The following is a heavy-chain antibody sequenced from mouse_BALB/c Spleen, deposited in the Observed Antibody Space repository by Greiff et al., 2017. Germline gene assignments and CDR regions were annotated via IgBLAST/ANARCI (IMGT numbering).Heavy chain of an antibody. CDR2: ISYSGST. V-gene: IGHV3-2*02. CDR1: GYSITSDYA. J-gene: IGHJ1*01. Sequence: EVKLLESGPGLVKPSQSLSLTCTVTGYSITSDYAWNLIRKFPGNKLEWMGYISYSGSTSYNPSLKSRIAITRDTSKNQFFLQLNSLTTEDTATYYCARSGDGSSDWYFDVWGAGTTVTVSS. D-gene: IGHD1-1*01. CDR3: ARSGDGSSDWYFDV.